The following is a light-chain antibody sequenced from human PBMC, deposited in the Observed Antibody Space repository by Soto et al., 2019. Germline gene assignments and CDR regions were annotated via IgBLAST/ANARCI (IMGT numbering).Light chain of an antibody. CDR1: SSDVGGYNY. CDR3: SSYTSSSTPFL. CDR2: DVS. Sequence: QSARTQPASVSGSPGQSITISCTGTSSDVGGYNYVSWYQQHPGKAPKLMIYDVSNRPSGVSNRFSGSKSGNTASLTISGLQAEDEADYYCSSYTSSSTPFLFGTGTKVTVL. V-gene: IGLV2-14*01. J-gene: IGLJ1*01.